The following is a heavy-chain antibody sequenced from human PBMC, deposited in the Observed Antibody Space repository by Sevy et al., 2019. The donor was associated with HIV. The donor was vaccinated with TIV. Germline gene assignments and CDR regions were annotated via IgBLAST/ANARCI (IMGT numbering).Heavy chain of an antibody. CDR2: IKQDGSEK. CDR1: GFTFSSYW. D-gene: IGHD2-2*01. CDR3: AREIPAALFDY. J-gene: IGHJ4*02. V-gene: IGHV3-7*03. Sequence: GGSLRLSCAASGFTFSSYWMSWVRQAPGKGLEWVANIKQDGSEKYYVDSVKGRFTISRDNAKNSLYLQMNSRRAEDTAVYYCAREIPAALFDYWGQGTLVTVSS.